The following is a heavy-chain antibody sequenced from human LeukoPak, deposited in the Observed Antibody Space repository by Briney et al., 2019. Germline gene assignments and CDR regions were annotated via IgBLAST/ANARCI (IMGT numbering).Heavy chain of an antibody. CDR2: IYHSGST. Sequence: PSETLSLTCTVSGGSISSGDYYWSWIRQPPGKGLEWIGEIYHSGSTNYNPSLKSRVTISVDKSKNQFSLKLSSVTAADTAVYYCATRSPFLWFDPWGQGTLVTVSS. D-gene: IGHD2/OR15-2a*01. V-gene: IGHV4-39*07. J-gene: IGHJ5*02. CDR3: ATRSPFLWFDP. CDR1: GGSISSGDYY.